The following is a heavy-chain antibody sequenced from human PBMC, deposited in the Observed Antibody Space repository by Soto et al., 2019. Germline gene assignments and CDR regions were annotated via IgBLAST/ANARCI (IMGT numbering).Heavy chain of an antibody. CDR2: IIPIFGTA. J-gene: IGHJ5*02. V-gene: IGHV1-69*01. CDR3: ASDDFWSGYEWFDP. D-gene: IGHD3-3*01. CDR1: GGTFSSYA. Sequence: QVQLVQSGAEVKKPGSSVKVSCKASGGTFSSYAISWVRQAPGQGLEWMGGIIPIFGTANYAQKFQGRVTFTADEPTSTAYMELSILRSEDTAVYYCASDDFWSGYEWFDPWGQGTLVTVSS.